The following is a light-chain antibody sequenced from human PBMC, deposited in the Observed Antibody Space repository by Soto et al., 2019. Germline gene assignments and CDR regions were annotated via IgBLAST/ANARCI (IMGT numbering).Light chain of an antibody. V-gene: IGKV1-12*01. Sequence: DIQMTQSPSSVSASVGDRVTITCRASQGLSSWLAWYQQKPGNAHKLLIYAASSLQSGVPSRFGGGGFWTEITLTISSLQPEDFATYFCQQANSFQLTFGGGTKVVIK. CDR3: QQANSFQLT. J-gene: IGKJ4*01. CDR1: QGLSSW. CDR2: AAS.